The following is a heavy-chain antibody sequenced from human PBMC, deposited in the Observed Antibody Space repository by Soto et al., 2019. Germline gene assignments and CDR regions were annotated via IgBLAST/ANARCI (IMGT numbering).Heavy chain of an antibody. J-gene: IGHJ4*02. CDR2: INQDGNED. D-gene: IGHD1-1*01. CDR3: ARTGDGHHDFLDY. Sequence: VHLEESGGGLVQPGGSLRLSCAASGFTFSSYWMNWVRQAPGKGLEWVANINQDGNEDNLLDSVKGRFTISRDNAKKSLFLQMTSLRADYTAVYYCARTGDGHHDFLDYWGQGALVSVSS. V-gene: IGHV3-7*01. CDR1: GFTFSSYW.